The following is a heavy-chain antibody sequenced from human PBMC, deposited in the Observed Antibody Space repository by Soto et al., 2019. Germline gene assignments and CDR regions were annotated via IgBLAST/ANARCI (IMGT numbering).Heavy chain of an antibody. D-gene: IGHD3-3*01. Sequence: PSETLSLTCTVSGGSISSYYWSWIRQPPGKGLEWIGYIYYSGSTNYNPSLKSRVTISVDTSKNQFSLKLSSVTAADTAVYYCARIVHYDFWSGYYSPYYYYYYMDVWGKGTTVTVS. CDR1: GGSISSYY. CDR2: IYYSGST. J-gene: IGHJ6*03. V-gene: IGHV4-59*08. CDR3: ARIVHYDFWSGYYSPYYYYYYMDV.